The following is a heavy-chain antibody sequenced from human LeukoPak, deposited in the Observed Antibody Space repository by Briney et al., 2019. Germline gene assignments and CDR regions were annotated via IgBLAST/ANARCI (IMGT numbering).Heavy chain of an antibody. J-gene: IGHJ4*02. CDR1: GFTFSSYW. CDR2: IRQDGSEK. V-gene: IGHV3-7*01. CDR3: ARFGGSSSLDY. Sequence: GGSLRLSCAASGFTFSSYWMSWVRQAPGKGLGWVANIRQDGSEKYYVDSVKGRFTISRDNAKNSLYLQMNSLRAEDTAVYYCARFGGSSSLDYWGQGTLVTVSS. D-gene: IGHD6-6*01.